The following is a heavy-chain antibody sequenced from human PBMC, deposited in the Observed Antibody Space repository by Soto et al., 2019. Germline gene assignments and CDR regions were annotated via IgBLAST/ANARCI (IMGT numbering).Heavy chain of an antibody. V-gene: IGHV1-69*01. Sequence: VQLLQSGTELRQPGSSVTISCTPSGGTFVSSAFAWVRQAPGGRIEWMGGIIPILGTTKYAEKFLGRLTIRADDSSRTAFLELSSLTVDDTAVYFCAKKNPHGDSNKAWLDPWGQGTLVTVST. J-gene: IGHJ5*02. CDR1: GGTFVSSA. CDR2: IIPILGTT. D-gene: IGHD2-8*01. CDR3: AKKNPHGDSNKAWLDP.